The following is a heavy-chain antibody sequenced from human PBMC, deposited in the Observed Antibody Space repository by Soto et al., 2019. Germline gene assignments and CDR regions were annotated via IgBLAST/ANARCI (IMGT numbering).Heavy chain of an antibody. D-gene: IGHD3-10*01. CDR3: ARGGYIGILWFGELPHFDY. CDR1: GGSFSGYY. V-gene: IGHV4-34*01. J-gene: IGHJ4*02. Sequence: QVQLQQWGAGLLKPSETLSLTCAVYGGSFSGYYWSWIRQPPGKGLEWIGEINHSGSTNYNPSLKDRVTISVDTSKNQFSLKLSSVTAADTAVYYCARGGYIGILWFGELPHFDYWGQGTLVTVSS. CDR2: INHSGST.